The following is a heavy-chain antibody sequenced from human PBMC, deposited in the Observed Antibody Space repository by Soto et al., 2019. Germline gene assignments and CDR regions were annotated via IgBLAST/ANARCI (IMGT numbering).Heavy chain of an antibody. J-gene: IGHJ4*02. V-gene: IGHV3-9*01. CDR2: LSWNSDTL. D-gene: IGHD1-26*01. CDR1: GFTFDDYA. Sequence: EVQLVESGGGLVQPGKSLRLSCAASGFTFDDYAMHWVRQAPGKGLEWVSGLSWNSDTLGYADSVRGRFTISRDNAKNSLYLQMNSLRPEDTALYYCAKDTRGSYYMFASWGQGTLVTVSS. CDR3: AKDTRGSYYMFAS.